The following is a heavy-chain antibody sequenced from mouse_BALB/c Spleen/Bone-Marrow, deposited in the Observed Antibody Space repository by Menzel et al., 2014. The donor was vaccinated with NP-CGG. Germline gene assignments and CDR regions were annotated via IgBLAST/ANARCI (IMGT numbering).Heavy chain of an antibody. CDR2: INPGSGGT. CDR3: ARHYFDY. Sequence: VQAVESGDELVRPGTSVKVSCKASGYAFTNYLIERVKQRPGQGLEWIGVINPGSGGTNYNEKFKGKATLTADKSSSAAYMQLSSLTSDDSTVYFCARHYFDYWGRGTTLTVSA. V-gene: IGHV1-54*01. CDR1: GYAFTNYL. J-gene: IGHJ2*01.